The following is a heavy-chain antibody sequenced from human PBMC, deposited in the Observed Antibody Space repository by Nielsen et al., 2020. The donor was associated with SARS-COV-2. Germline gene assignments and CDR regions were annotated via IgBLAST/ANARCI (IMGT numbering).Heavy chain of an antibody. V-gene: IGHV1-2*04. J-gene: IGHJ4*02. CDR3: ARGGQLGIWCRVADGFDY. CDR2: INPNSGGT. D-gene: IGHD5/OR15-5a*01. Sequence: ASVQVSCKASGYTFTGYYMHCVRQAPAQGLEWMGWINPNSGGTNYAQKFQGWVTMTRDTSISTAYMELSRLRSDDTAVYYCARGGQLGIWCRVADGFDYWGQGTLVTVSS. CDR1: GYTFTGYY.